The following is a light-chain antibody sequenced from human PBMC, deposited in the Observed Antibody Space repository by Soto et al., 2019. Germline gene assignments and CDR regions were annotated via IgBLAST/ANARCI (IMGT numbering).Light chain of an antibody. CDR3: QQRYGTPRT. CDR1: QSISDT. J-gene: IGKJ1*01. CDR2: GAS. Sequence: SPSTLAGKPRRRANLSCMASQSISDTLAWYQQKPGQAPRLLIFGASKRATGFPARFSGGGSGTDFTLTISSLQPEDFATYYCQQRYGTPRTFGQGTRLDI. V-gene: IGKV3-15*01.